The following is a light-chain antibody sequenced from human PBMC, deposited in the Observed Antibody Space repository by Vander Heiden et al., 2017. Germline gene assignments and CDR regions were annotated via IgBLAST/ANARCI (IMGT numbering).Light chain of an antibody. V-gene: IGKV1-5*01. J-gene: IGKJ2*01. CDR2: DAS. Sequence: DIQMTQSPSTLSASVGDRVTITCRASQSISTWLAWYQQKPGKAPKLLIYDASTLESGDPSRFSGSGSGTEFTLTISSLQPDDFATYYCQQDNSRPDTFGQGTKVDIK. CDR1: QSISTW. CDR3: QQDNSRPDT.